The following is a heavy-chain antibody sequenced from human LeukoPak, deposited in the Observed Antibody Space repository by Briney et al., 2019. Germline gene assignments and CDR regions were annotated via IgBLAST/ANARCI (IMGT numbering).Heavy chain of an antibody. CDR3: AIYCGTSSFYAGLEY. CDR1: GFTFSNYW. D-gene: IGHD2-2*01. CDR2: IKQDGSEA. V-gene: IGHV3-7*05. J-gene: IGHJ4*02. Sequence: GGSLRLSCAASGFTFSNYWMSWVRQAPGKGLESVGNIKQDGSEAYYVDSVQGRFTISRDNAKNSLYLQMNSLRAEDTAVYYCAIYCGTSSFYAGLEYWGQGTLVTVSS.